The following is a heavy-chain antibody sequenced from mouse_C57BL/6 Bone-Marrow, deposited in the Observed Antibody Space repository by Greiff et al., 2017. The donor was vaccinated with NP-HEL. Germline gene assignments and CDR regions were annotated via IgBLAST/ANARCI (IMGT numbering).Heavy chain of an antibody. CDR1: GYAFSSSW. D-gene: IGHD1-1*01. J-gene: IGHJ3*01. V-gene: IGHV1-82*01. CDR3: ARSHYGRGGAWFAY. Sequence: QVQLQQSGPELVKPGASVKISCKASGYAFSSSWMNWVKPRPGKGLEWIGRIYPGDGDTNYNGKFKGKATLTADKSSSTAYMQLSSLTSEDSAVYFCARSHYGRGGAWFAYWGQGTLVTVSA. CDR2: IYPGDGDT.